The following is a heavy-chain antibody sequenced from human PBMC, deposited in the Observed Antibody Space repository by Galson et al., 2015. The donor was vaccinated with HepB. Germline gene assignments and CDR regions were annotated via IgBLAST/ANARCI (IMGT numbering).Heavy chain of an antibody. CDR3: AKAGHYGSGINYYYGMDV. J-gene: IGHJ6*02. Sequence: CAISGDSVSSNSAAWNWIRQSPSRGLEWLGRTYYRSKWYNDYAVAVKSRIIINPDTSKNQFSLQLNSVTPEDTAVYYCAKAGHYGSGINYYYGMDVWGQGTTVTVSS. V-gene: IGHV6-1*01. CDR2: TYYRSKWYN. D-gene: IGHD3-10*01. CDR1: GDSVSSNSAA.